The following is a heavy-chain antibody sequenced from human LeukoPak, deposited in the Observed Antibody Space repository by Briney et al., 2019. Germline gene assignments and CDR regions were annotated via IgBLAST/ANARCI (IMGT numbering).Heavy chain of an antibody. CDR3: AREGQQRLLDY. V-gene: IGHV4-4*07. D-gene: IGHD6-25*01. Sequence: SETLSLTCTVSGGSISGYYWSWIRQPAGQGLEWIGRISTSGSTHCSPSLKSRVTMSVDTSRNQFSLNLSSVDAADTAVYYCAREGQQRLLDYWGQGTLVTVSS. J-gene: IGHJ4*02. CDR2: ISTSGST. CDR1: GGSISGYY.